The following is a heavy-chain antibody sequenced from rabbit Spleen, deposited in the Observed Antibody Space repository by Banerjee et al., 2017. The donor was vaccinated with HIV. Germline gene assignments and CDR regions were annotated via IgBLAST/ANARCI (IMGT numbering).Heavy chain of an antibody. D-gene: IGHD2-1*01. CDR1: GFDFSSSYY. Sequence: QEQLVESGGGLVQPGGSLKLSCKASGFDFSSSYYMCWVRQAPGKGLECIACIYGDSSGSTYYATWAKGRFTISKTSSTTVTLQMTTLTAADTATYFCARGSATMTLVIIGFYLSLWGPGTLVTVS. CDR2: IYGDSSGST. CDR3: ARGSATMTLVIIGFYLSL. V-gene: IGHV1S45*01. J-gene: IGHJ4*01.